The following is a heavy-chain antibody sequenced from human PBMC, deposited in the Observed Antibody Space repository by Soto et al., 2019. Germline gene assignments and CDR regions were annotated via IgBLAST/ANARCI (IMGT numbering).Heavy chain of an antibody. Sequence: ASVKVSCKASGDTFSFYTINWVRQAPGLGLEWMGRVNPILSMSNYAQKFQGRVTMTADKSTSTAYMELRSLRVGDTALYYCTKGRYWEGFFFGGGEESWGRGTLVTVSS. D-gene: IGHD3-3*01. V-gene: IGHV1-69*02. CDR1: GDTFSFYT. J-gene: IGHJ5*02. CDR3: TKGRYWEGFFFGGGEES. CDR2: VNPILSMS.